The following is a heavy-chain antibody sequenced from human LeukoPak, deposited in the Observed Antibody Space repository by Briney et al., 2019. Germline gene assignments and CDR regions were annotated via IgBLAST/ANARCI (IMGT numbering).Heavy chain of an antibody. J-gene: IGHJ4*02. V-gene: IGHV3-23*01. CDR1: GLTFSNYC. CDR2: ISGSGGST. Sequence: GGSLRLSCVVSGLTFSNYCMTWVRQAPGKGLEWVSAISGSGGSTYYADSVKGRFTISRDNSKNTLYLQMNSLRAEDTAVYYCARDYGDYYFDYWGQGTLVTVSS. D-gene: IGHD4-17*01. CDR3: ARDYGDYYFDY.